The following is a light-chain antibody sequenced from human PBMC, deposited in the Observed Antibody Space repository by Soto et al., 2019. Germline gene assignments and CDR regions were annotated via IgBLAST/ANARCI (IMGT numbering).Light chain of an antibody. V-gene: IGLV2-14*01. CDR1: SSDVGVYNY. J-gene: IGLJ2*01. Sequence: QSALTQPASVSGSPGQSITISCTGTSSDVGVYNYVSWYQHHPGKAPKLMIYEVSNRPSGVSGRFSASKSANTASLTISGLQTEDEAVYYCSSYSNIPPHVVFGGGTKLTVL. CDR2: EVS. CDR3: SSYSNIPPHVV.